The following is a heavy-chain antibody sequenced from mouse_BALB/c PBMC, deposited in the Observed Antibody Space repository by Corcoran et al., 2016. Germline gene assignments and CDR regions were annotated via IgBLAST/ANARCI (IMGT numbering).Heavy chain of an antibody. V-gene: IGHV1-18*01. CDR2: INPNNGGT. CDR3: AINWDRFAY. J-gene: IGHJ3*01. D-gene: IGHD4-1*01. Sequence: EVLLQQSGPELVKPGASVKIPCKASGYTFTDYNMDWVKQSHGKSLEWIGDINPNNGGTIYNQKFKGKATLTVDKSSSTAYMELRSLTSEDTAVYYCAINWDRFAYWGQGTLVTVSA. CDR1: GYTFTDYN.